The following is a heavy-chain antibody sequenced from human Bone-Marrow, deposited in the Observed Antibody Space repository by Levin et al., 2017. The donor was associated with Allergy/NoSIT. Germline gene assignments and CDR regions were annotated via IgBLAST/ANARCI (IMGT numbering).Heavy chain of an antibody. J-gene: IGHJ4*02. CDR2: ISYDGSNK. CDR1: GFTFSSYG. D-gene: IGHD2-2*01. CDR3: AKPAFKYCSSTSCTSRGVYFDY. Sequence: PSETLSLTCAASGFTFSSYGMHWVRQAPGKGLEWVAVISYDGSNKYYADSVKGRFTISRDNSKNTLYLQMNSLRAEDTAVYYCAKPAFKYCSSTSCTSRGVYFDYWGQGTLVTVSS. V-gene: IGHV3-30*18.